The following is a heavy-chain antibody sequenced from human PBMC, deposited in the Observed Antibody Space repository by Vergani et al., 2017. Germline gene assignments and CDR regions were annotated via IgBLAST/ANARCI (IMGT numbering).Heavy chain of an antibody. J-gene: IGHJ2*01. V-gene: IGHV4-61*02. CDR2: IYTSGST. CDR1: GGSISSGSYY. Sequence: QVQLQESGPGLVKPSQTLSLTCTVSGGSISSGSYYWSWIRQPAGKGLEWIGRIYTSGSTNYNPSLKSRVTISVDTSKNQFSLKLSSVTAADTAVYYCARDRMAYYYDSSGSTLYWYFDLWGRGTLVTVSS. D-gene: IGHD3-22*01. CDR3: ARDRMAYYYDSSGSTLYWYFDL.